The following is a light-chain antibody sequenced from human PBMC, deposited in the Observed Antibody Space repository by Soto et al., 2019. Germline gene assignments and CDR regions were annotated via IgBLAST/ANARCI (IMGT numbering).Light chain of an antibody. CDR1: SSDVGFYNY. CDR3: CSYAGTYSPWV. V-gene: IGLV2-11*01. J-gene: IGLJ3*02. Sequence: QSVLTQPRSVSGSPGQSVTISCTGTSSDVGFYNYVSWYQHHPGKAPKLLIHAVSKWPSGVPDRFSGSKSGNTASLTISGLQAEDEADYYCCSYAGTYSPWVFGGGTKVTVL. CDR2: AVS.